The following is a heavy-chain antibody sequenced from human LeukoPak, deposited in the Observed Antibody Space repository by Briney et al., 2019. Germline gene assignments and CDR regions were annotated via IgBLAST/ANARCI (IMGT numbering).Heavy chain of an antibody. J-gene: IGHJ4*02. CDR2: IYYSGST. D-gene: IGHD3-16*02. CDR3: ARGGPYDYVWGSYRSYFDY. V-gene: IGHV4-59*12. Sequence: SETLSLTCTVSGGSNSSYYWSWIRQPPGKGLEWIGYIYYSGSTNYNPSLKSRVTISVDTSKNQFSLKLSSVTAADTAVYYCARGGPYDYVWGSYRSYFDYWGQGTLVTVSS. CDR1: GGSNSSYY.